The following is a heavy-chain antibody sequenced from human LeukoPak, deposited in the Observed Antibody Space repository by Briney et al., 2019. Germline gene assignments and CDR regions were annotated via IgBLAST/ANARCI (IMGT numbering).Heavy chain of an antibody. V-gene: IGHV3-48*03. D-gene: IGHD1-26*01. CDR1: GFTFSSYE. CDR2: ISSSGSTI. CDR3: ARDRSPGGGATHFDN. J-gene: IGHJ4*02. Sequence: PGGSLRLSCAASGFTFSSYEMNWVRQAPGKGLEWVSYISSSGSTIYYADSVKGRFTMSRDNAKNSLYLQMNSLRAEDTAVYYCARDRSPGGGATHFDNWGQGTLVTVSS.